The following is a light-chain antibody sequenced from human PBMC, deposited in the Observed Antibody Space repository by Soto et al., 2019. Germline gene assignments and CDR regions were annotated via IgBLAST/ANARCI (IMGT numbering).Light chain of an antibody. CDR3: QAYDINLNFCV. V-gene: IGLV1-40*01. CDR1: NSNIGAGYD. J-gene: IGLJ1*01. CDR2: ATT. Sequence: QSVLTQPHSVSGAPGQRVTISCTGSNSNIGAGYDVYWYQQLPGTAPKLLIYATTDRPSGVPDRFSGSKSGTSASLAITGLQAEDEADYYCQAYDINLNFCVFGTVTKLTVL.